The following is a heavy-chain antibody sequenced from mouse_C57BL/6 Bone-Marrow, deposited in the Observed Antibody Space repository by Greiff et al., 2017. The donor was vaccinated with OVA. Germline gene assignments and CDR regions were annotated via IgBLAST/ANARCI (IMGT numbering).Heavy chain of an antibody. CDR1: GYTFTSYW. CDR2: IYPGSGST. Sequence: VQLQQSGAELVKPGASVKMSCKASGYTFTSYWITWVKQRPGQGLEWIGDIYPGSGSTNYNEKFKSKATLTVDTSSSTAYMQLSSLTSEDSAVYYCARDYYDSSGGFAYWGQGTLVTVSA. CDR3: ARDYYDSSGGFAY. J-gene: IGHJ3*01. V-gene: IGHV1-55*01. D-gene: IGHD1-1*01.